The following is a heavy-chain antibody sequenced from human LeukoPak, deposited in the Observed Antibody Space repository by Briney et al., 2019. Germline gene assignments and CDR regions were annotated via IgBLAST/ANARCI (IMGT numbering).Heavy chain of an antibody. D-gene: IGHD2-2*01. V-gene: IGHV4-34*01. Sequence: SETLSLTCAVYGGSFGGYYWSWIRQPPGKGLEWIGEINHSGSTNYNPSLKSRVTISVDTSKNQFSLKLSSVTAADTAVYYCARVVRGYCSSTSCSGYYYYYGMDVWGQGTTVTVSS. CDR2: INHSGST. CDR1: GGSFGGYY. J-gene: IGHJ6*02. CDR3: ARVVRGYCSSTSCSGYYYYYGMDV.